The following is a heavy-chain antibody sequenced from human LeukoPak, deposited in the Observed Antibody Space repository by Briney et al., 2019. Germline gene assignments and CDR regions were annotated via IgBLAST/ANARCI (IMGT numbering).Heavy chain of an antibody. V-gene: IGHV4-39*01. CDR3: VRRIHGGSGWTFDN. Sequence: SETLSLTCTVSSGSIGSDALYWGWIRQPPGKGLEWIGSIYYSGSTYYDPSLKSRVTISVDTSKNQFSLKLSSVTAADTAVYYCVRRIHGGSGWTFDNWGQGTLVTVSS. CDR1: SGSIGSDALY. D-gene: IGHD6-19*01. CDR2: IYYSGST. J-gene: IGHJ4*02.